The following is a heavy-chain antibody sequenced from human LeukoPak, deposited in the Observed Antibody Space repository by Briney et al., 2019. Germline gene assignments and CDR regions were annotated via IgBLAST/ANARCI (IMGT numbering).Heavy chain of an antibody. CDR3: ARVGRYNWNDGWDY. CDR2: ISSSSSYI. J-gene: IGHJ4*02. V-gene: IGHV3-21*01. CDR1: GFTFSSYS. Sequence: PGGSLRLSCAASGFTFSSYSMNWVRQAPGKGLEWVSSISSSSSYIYYADSVKGRFTISRDNAKNSLYLQMNSLRAEDTAVYYCARVGRYNWNDGWDYWGQGTLVTVSS. D-gene: IGHD1-20*01.